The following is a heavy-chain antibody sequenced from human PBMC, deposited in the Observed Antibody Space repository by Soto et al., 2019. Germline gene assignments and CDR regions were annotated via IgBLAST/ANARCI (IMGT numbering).Heavy chain of an antibody. CDR2: ISAYNGNT. J-gene: IGHJ5*02. CDR3: ASEKDYAWFDP. CDR1: GYTFTSYG. D-gene: IGHD4-17*01. V-gene: IGHV1-18*01. Sequence: ASVKVSCKASGYTFTSYGISWVRQAPGQGLEWMGWISAYNGNTNYAQKFQGRVTMTTDTSTSTAYMELRSLISDDTAVYYCASEKDYAWFDPWGQGTLVTVSS.